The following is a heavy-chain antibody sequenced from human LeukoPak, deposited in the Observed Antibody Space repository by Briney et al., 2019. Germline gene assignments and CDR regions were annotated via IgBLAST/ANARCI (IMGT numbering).Heavy chain of an antibody. J-gene: IGHJ4*02. CDR1: GGSIISNNW. V-gene: IGHV4-4*02. Sequence: PSETLSLTCAVSGGSIISNNWWSWARQPPGKGLEWIGEVHHSGSTNYTPSLKSRVTISVDTSKKQFSLKLSSVTAADTAVYYCARFSSGWYSGDYWGQGTLVTVSS. D-gene: IGHD6-19*01. CDR3: ARFSSGWYSGDY. CDR2: VHHSGST.